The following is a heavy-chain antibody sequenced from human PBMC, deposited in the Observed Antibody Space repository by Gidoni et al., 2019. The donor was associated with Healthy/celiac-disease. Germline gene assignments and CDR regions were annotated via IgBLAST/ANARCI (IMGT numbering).Heavy chain of an antibody. V-gene: IGHV4-30-4*01. CDR1: GASISSGDYY. CDR3: ARTDLEVGWFDP. J-gene: IGHJ5*02. Sequence: QVQLQESGPGLVKPSQTLSLPCTVSGASISSGDYYWSWIRQPPGKGLEWIGYIYYSGSTYYNPSLKSRVTISVDTSKNQFSLKLSSVTAADTAVYYCARTDLEVGWFDPWGQGTLVTVSS. CDR2: IYYSGST. D-gene: IGHD3-3*01.